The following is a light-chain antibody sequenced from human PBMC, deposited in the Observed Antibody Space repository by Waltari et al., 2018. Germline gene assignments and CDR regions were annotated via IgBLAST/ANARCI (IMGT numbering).Light chain of an antibody. CDR2: NTN. CDR3: ILYMGGGVSL. Sequence: QTVVTQEPSLSVSPGGTVTLTCGFDSGSVSTTFYTGWYQQTPGQAPRTLIYNTNIRSSGVPHLFSGSILGNKAALTITGAQADDESDYYCILYMGGGVSLFGGGTKVTVL. J-gene: IGLJ3*02. V-gene: IGLV8-61*01. CDR1: SGSVSTTFY.